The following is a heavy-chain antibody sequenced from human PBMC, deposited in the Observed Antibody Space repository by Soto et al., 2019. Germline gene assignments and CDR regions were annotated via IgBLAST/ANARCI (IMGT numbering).Heavy chain of an antibody. J-gene: IGHJ4*02. CDR3: ARTSYSDSSGYSDY. CDR1: GDSINNGGYY. Sequence: NPSETLSLTCSVSGDSINNGGYYWSWIRQHPGKGLEWIGYIYYSGNTYYNPSLKSRVTISVDTSKNQFSLKLNSVTAADTAVYYCARTSYSDSSGYSDYWGQGTLVTVSS. D-gene: IGHD3-22*01. CDR2: IYYSGNT. V-gene: IGHV4-31*03.